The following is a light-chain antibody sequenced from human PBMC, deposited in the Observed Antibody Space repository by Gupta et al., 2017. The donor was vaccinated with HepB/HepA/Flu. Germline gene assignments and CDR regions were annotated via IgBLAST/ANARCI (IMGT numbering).Light chain of an antibody. Sequence: SYELPQPPSVSVSPGQTARITYSGDALPKQYAYWYQQKPGQAPVLVIYKDSERPSGIPGRFSGSSSGTTVTVTISGVQAEDEADYYCQSADSSGTVVFGGGTKLTVL. CDR3: QSADSSGTVV. J-gene: IGLJ2*01. V-gene: IGLV3-25*03. CDR1: ALPKQY. CDR2: KDS.